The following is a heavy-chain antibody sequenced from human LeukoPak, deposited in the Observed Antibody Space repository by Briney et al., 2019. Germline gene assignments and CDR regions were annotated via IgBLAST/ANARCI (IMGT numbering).Heavy chain of an antibody. CDR3: AREGVERYYYDSSGYYRGDYFDY. CDR1: GVSVSSNSAA. J-gene: IGHJ4*02. D-gene: IGHD3-22*01. CDR2: TYYRSKWYN. V-gene: IGHV6-1*01. Sequence: SQTLSLTCAISGVSVSSNSAAWNWIRQSPSRGLEWLGRTYYRSKWYNDYAVSVKSRITINPDTSKNQFSLQLNSVTPEDTAVYYCAREGVERYYYDSSGYYRGDYFDYWGQGTLVTVSS.